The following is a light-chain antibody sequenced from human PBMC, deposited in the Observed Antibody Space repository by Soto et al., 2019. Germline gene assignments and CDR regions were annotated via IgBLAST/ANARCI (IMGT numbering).Light chain of an antibody. J-gene: IGLJ1*01. V-gene: IGLV1-47*02. CDR1: SSNIGSNY. CDR2: SNN. CDR3: AAWDDSLGGYV. Sequence: QSVLTQPPSASGTPGQRLIISCSGRSSNIGSNYVYWYQQLPGTAPKLLIYSNNQRPSGVPDRFSGSKSGTSASLAISGLRSEDEADYYCAAWDDSLGGYVFGTGTKVTVL.